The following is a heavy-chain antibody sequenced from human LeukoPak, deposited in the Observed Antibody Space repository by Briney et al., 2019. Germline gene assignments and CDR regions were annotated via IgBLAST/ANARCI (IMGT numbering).Heavy chain of an antibody. CDR3: ARGYQHSSSWLHY. V-gene: IGHV1-8*01. CDR2: MNANSGST. J-gene: IGHJ4*02. D-gene: IGHD6-13*01. CDR1: GYICNRYD. Sequence: ASVKVSCKASGYICNRYDINWVRQATGQGLEWMGWMNANSGSTGYGQKFEGRVTMTRNTSIRTADMELGRLRYEGTAVYFCARGYQHSSSWLHYWGQGPLVTVPT.